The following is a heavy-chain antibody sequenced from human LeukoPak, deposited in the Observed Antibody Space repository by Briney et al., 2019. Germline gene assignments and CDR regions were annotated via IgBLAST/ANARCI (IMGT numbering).Heavy chain of an antibody. Sequence: PSQTLSLTCTVSGGSISSYYWSWIRQPPGKGLEWIGYIYYSGSTNYNPSLKSRVTISVDTSKNQFPLKLSSVTAADTAVYCCARHSFVWGSWFDPWGQGTLVTVSS. J-gene: IGHJ5*02. CDR1: GGSISSYY. V-gene: IGHV4-59*08. CDR3: ARHSFVWGSWFDP. D-gene: IGHD3-16*01. CDR2: IYYSGST.